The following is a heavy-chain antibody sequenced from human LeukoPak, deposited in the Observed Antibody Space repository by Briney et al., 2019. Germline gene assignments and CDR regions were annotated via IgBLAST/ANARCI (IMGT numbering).Heavy chain of an antibody. CDR3: ASYPRVDSGYDCEYYYGMDV. D-gene: IGHD5-12*01. CDR2: TLPNVGTA. Sequence: SVKLSCKASGVTFSSYAISWVRQARGQGLEWMGGTLPNVGTANSAQKLQGRVTNTPDESTRPAYMKVSSMNSEDTAVYYCASYPRVDSGYDCEYYYGMDVWGKGTTVTVSS. CDR1: GVTFSSYA. J-gene: IGHJ6*04. V-gene: IGHV1-69*13.